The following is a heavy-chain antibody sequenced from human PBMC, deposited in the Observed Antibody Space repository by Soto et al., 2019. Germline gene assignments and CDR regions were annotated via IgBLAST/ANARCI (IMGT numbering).Heavy chain of an antibody. CDR1: RGTFSNFA. Sequence: QVQLVQSGAEVKKPGSSVKVFCKASRGTFSNFAISWVRQAPGQGLEWMGGFIPIFGTLNYAQRFQGRLTISADEATSTAYMELSRLRSEDTAVYYCARFEQLVLHWGQGTLVTVSS. V-gene: IGHV1-69*01. CDR3: ARFEQLVLH. D-gene: IGHD6-13*01. J-gene: IGHJ1*01. CDR2: FIPIFGTL.